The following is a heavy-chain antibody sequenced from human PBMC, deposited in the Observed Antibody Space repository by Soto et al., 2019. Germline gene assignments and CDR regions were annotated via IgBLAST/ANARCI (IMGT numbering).Heavy chain of an antibody. CDR2: IYHSGST. J-gene: IGHJ3*02. CDR3: ARERVLMVYRDAFDI. V-gene: IGHV4-4*02. D-gene: IGHD2-8*01. CDR1: SGSISSSNW. Sequence: QVQLQESGPGLVKPSGTLSLTCAVSSGSISSSNWWSWVRQPPGKGLEWIGEIYHSGSTNYNPSLKSRVTISVDKSKNQFALKLSSVTAADTAVYYCARERVLMVYRDAFDIWGQGTMVTVSS.